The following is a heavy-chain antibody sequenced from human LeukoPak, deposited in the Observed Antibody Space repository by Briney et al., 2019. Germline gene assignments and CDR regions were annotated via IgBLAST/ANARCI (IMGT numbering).Heavy chain of an antibody. D-gene: IGHD1-26*01. V-gene: IGHV3-74*01. CDR1: GFTFSSYW. CDR2: INSDGSST. J-gene: IGHJ4*02. Sequence: GGSLRLSCAASGFTFSSYWMHWVRQAPGKGLVWVSRINSDGSSTSYADSVKGRFTISRDNAKNTLYLQMNSLRAEDTAVYYCARDPAHSGSYLHFDYWGQGTLVTVSS. CDR3: ARDPAHSGSYLHFDY.